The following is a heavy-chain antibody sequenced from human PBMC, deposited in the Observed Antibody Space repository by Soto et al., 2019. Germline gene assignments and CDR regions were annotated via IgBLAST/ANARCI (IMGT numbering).Heavy chain of an antibody. D-gene: IGHD3-10*01. Sequence: QVQLQQWGAGLLKPSETLSLTCAVYGGSFSGYYWSWIRQPPGKGLEWIGEINHSGSTNYNPSRKSRVTISVDTSKNQFSLKLSSVTAADTAVYYCARGKGYYQHYGIDVWGQGTTVTVS. CDR3: ARGKGYYQHYGIDV. CDR1: GGSFSGYY. V-gene: IGHV4-34*01. CDR2: INHSGST. J-gene: IGHJ6*02.